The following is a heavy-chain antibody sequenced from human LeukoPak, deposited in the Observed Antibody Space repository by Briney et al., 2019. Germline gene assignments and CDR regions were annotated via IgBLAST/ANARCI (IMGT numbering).Heavy chain of an antibody. CDR3: ARIHPPTLVVRGVIGAFDI. CDR1: GGSISSYY. D-gene: IGHD3-10*01. Sequence: SETLSLTCTVSGGSISSYYWSWIRQPAGKGLEWIGGIYTSGSTNYNPSLKSRVTMSVDTSKNQFSLKLSSVTAADTAVYYCARIHPPTLVVRGVIGAFDIWGQGTMVTVSS. J-gene: IGHJ3*02. V-gene: IGHV4-4*07. CDR2: IYTSGST.